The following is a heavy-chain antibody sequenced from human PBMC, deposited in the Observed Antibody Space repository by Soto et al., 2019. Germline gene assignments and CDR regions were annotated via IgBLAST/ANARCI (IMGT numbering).Heavy chain of an antibody. CDR3: ARGHSAGRYPYGSGSYNPIYYYYYGMDV. CDR1: GGSFSGYY. Sequence: PSETLSLTCAVYGGSFSGYYWSWIRQPPGKGLEWIGEINHSGSTNYNPSLKSRVTISVDTSKNQFSLKLSSVTAADTAVYYCARGHSAGRYPYGSGSYNPIYYYYYGMDVWGQGTTVT. V-gene: IGHV4-34*01. J-gene: IGHJ6*02. CDR2: INHSGST. D-gene: IGHD3-10*01.